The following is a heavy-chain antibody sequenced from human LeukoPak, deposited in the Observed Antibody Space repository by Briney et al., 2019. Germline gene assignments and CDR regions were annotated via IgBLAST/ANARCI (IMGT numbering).Heavy chain of an antibody. CDR3: ARKCSSTSCYDY. J-gene: IGHJ4*02. D-gene: IGHD2-2*01. CDR1: GGSISSYY. CDR2: IFYSGST. Sequence: SGTLSLTCTVSGGSISSYYWSWIRQPPGKGLEWIGYIFYSGSTNYNPSLKSRVTISVDTSKNQFSLRFSSVTAADTAVYYCARKCSSTSCYDYWGQGTLVTVSS. V-gene: IGHV4-59*08.